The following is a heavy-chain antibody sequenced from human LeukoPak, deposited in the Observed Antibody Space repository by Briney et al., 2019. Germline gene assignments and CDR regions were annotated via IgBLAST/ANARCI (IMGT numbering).Heavy chain of an antibody. Sequence: SETLSLTCAVYGGSFSGYYWSWIRQPPGKGLECIGEINHGGSTNYNPSLKSRVTISVDTSKNQFSLKLSSVTAADTAVYYCARRSKRYFDRSPASGAFDIWGQGTMVTVSS. CDR3: ARRSKRYFDRSPASGAFDI. J-gene: IGHJ3*02. V-gene: IGHV4-34*01. D-gene: IGHD3-9*01. CDR1: GGSFSGYY. CDR2: INHGGST.